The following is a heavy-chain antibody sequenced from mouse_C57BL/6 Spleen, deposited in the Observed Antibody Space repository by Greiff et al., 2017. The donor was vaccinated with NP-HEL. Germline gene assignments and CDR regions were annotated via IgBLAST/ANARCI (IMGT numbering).Heavy chain of an antibody. CDR3: ARSSILLRGYAMDY. D-gene: IGHD1-1*01. CDR2: ISYSGST. J-gene: IGHJ4*01. CDR1: GYSITSDY. V-gene: IGHV3-8*01. Sequence: DVMLVESGPGLAKPSQTLSLTCSVTGYSITSDYWNWIRKFPGNKLEYMGYISYSGSTYYNPSLKSRISITRDTSKNQYYLQLNSVTIEDTATYYCARSSILLRGYAMDYWGQGTSVTVSS.